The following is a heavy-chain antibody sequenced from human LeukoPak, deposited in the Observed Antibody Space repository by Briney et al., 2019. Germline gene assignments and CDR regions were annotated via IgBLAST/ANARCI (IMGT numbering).Heavy chain of an antibody. CDR2: ISAYNGNT. J-gene: IGHJ6*03. V-gene: IGHV1-18*01. CDR1: GYTFTSYG. Sequence: GASVKVSCKASGYTFTSYGISWVRQAPGQGLEWMGWISAYNGNTNYAQKLQGRVTMTTDTSTSTAYMELRSLRSDDTAVYYCARDTIVHRFLEWLSPIYYYMDVWGKGTTVTVSS. CDR3: ARDTIVHRFLEWLSPIYYYMDV. D-gene: IGHD3-3*01.